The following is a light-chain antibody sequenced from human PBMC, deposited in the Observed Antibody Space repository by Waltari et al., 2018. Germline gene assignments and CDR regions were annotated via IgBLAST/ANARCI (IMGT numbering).Light chain of an antibody. J-gene: IGKJ2*01. CDR2: GAS. CDR1: QSLTKRY. Sequence: EVVLTQSPDPLSLSPGESATLSCRASQSLTKRYLAWYQQKPGQAPRLLIYGASSRAPGIPNRFSGSGSGTDFTLTISRLEPEDFAVYYCQQYGSSILYTFGQGTKLEIK. CDR3: QQYGSSILYT. V-gene: IGKV3-20*01.